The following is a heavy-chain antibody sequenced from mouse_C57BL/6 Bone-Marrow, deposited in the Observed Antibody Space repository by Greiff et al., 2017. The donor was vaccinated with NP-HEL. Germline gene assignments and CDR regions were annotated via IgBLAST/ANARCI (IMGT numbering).Heavy chain of an antibody. J-gene: IGHJ3*01. CDR2: IHPNSGST. CDR3: ARSDWDEFAY. V-gene: IGHV1-64*01. D-gene: IGHD4-1*01. CDR1: GYTFTSYW. Sequence: VQLQQPGAELVKPGASVKLSCKASGYTFTSYWMHWVKQRPGQGLEWIGMIHPNSGSTNYNEKFKSKATLTVDKSSSTAYMQLSSLTSDDSAVYYCARSDWDEFAYWGQGTLVTVSA.